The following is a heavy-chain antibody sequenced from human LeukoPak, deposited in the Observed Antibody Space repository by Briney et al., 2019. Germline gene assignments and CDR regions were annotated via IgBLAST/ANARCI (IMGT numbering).Heavy chain of an antibody. D-gene: IGHD6-25*01. Sequence: SETLSLTCAVYGGSFSGYYWSWIRQPPGKGLEWIGYIYYSGSTNYNPSLKSRVTISVDTSKNQFSLKLSSVTAADTAVYYCARGPPGTAGFDYWGQGTLVTVSS. CDR2: IYYSGST. CDR1: GGSFSGYY. J-gene: IGHJ4*02. V-gene: IGHV4-59*01. CDR3: ARGPPGTAGFDY.